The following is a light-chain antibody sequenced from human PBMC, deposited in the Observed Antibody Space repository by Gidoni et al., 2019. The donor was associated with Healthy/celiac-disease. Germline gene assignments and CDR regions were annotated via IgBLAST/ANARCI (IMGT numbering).Light chain of an antibody. J-gene: IGKJ1*01. CDR2: LGS. CDR3: MQALQTPWT. Sequence: DSVMTQSPLSLPVTPGEPASISCRSSQSLLHSNGYNYLDWYLQKPGQSPQLLIYLGSNRASGVPDRFSGSGSGTDFTLKISRLEAEDVGVYYCMQALQTPWTFGQGTKVEIK. CDR1: QSLLHSNGYNY. V-gene: IGKV2-28*01.